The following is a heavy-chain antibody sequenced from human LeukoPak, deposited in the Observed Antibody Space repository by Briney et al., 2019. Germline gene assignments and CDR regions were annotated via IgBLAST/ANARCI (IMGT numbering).Heavy chain of an antibody. CDR3: AISGYDLVGFDY. J-gene: IGHJ4*02. V-gene: IGHV1-3*01. CDR2: INAGNGNT. Sequence: GASVKVSCKASGYTFTSYAMHWVRQAPGQRLEWMGWINAGNGNTEYSQKFQGRVTITRDTSASTAYMELSSLRSEDTAVYYCAISGYDLVGFDYWGQGTLVTVSS. CDR1: GYTFTSYA. D-gene: IGHD5-12*01.